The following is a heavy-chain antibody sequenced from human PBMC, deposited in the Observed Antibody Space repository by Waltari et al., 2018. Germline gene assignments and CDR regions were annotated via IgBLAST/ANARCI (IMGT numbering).Heavy chain of an antibody. CDR2: IYHSGRT. D-gene: IGHD6-13*01. CDR3: ARVCLCAAAAGGHFDY. CDR1: GGSISSSNW. Sequence: QVQLQESGPGLVKPSGTLSLTCAVSGGSISSSNWWSWVRQPPGKGLEWIGEIYHSGRTNYNPALKSRVTISVDKAKNQFALKLSSVTAADTAVDYCARVCLCAAAAGGHFDYWGQGTLVTVSS. J-gene: IGHJ4*02. V-gene: IGHV4-4*02.